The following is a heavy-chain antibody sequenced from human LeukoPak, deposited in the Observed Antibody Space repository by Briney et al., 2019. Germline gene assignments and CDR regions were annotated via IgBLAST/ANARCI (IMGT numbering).Heavy chain of an antibody. V-gene: IGHV3-66*01. Sequence: PGGSLRLSCAACGFIVSSNYMSWVRQAPGKGLEWVSVIYSGCTTYYGDSVKGRFTISRDNRKNTLYLQMNSLRADDTAVYFCARTRTYSYDSSGHYYPTHFDYWGQGTLVTVSS. CDR2: IYSGCTT. D-gene: IGHD3-22*01. J-gene: IGHJ4*02. CDR3: ARTRTYSYDSSGHYYPTHFDY. CDR1: GFIVSSNY.